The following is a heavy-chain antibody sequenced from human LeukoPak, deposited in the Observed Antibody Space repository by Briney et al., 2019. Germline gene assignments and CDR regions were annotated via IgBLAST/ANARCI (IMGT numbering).Heavy chain of an antibody. J-gene: IGHJ4*02. CDR1: GYSENFYG. Sequence: GASVKVSCKTSGYSENFYGITWVRQVAGQGLEWMGWINPNSGGTNYAQKFQGRVTMTRDTSISTAYMELSRLRSDDTAVYYCARVGSGYYYAVFDYWGQGTLVTVSS. V-gene: IGHV1-2*02. CDR2: INPNSGGT. CDR3: ARVGSGYYYAVFDY. D-gene: IGHD3-22*01.